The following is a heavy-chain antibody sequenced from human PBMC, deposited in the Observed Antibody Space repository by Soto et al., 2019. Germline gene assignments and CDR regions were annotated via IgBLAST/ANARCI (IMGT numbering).Heavy chain of an antibody. CDR3: AKDRWAARYYYYYYGMDV. CDR2: ISWDGGST. V-gene: IGHV3-43*01. J-gene: IGHJ6*02. CDR1: GFTFDDYT. Sequence: GGSLRLSCAASGFTFDDYTMHWVRQAPGKGLEWVSLISWDGGSTYYADSVKGRFTISRDNSKNSLYLQMNSLRTEDTALYYCAKDRWAARYYYYYYGMDVWGQGTTVTVSS. D-gene: IGHD6-6*01.